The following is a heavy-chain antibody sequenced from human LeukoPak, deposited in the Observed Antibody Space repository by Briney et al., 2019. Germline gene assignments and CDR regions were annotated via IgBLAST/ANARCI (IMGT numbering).Heavy chain of an antibody. Sequence: SETLSLTCTVSGGSISSYYWSWIRQPPGKGLEWIGYIYYSGSTNHNPSLKSRVTISVDTSKNQFSLKLSSVTAADTAVYYCAMDYYDSSGYPPVFDYWGQGTLVTVSS. V-gene: IGHV4-59*08. CDR1: GGSISSYY. D-gene: IGHD3-22*01. J-gene: IGHJ4*02. CDR3: AMDYYDSSGYPPVFDY. CDR2: IYYSGST.